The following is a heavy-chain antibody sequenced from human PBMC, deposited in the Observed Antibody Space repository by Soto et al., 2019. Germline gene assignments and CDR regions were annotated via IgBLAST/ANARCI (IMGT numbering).Heavy chain of an antibody. CDR2: IYGGGS. V-gene: IGHV3-53*01. Sequence: GGSLRLSCAVSAFTVSSDSMNWVRQAPGKGLEWVSVIYGGGSMYADSVKGRFTISRDNSKSTLYLQMNSLRVEDTAIYYCASGGYWGQGTLVTVSS. CDR1: AFTVSSDS. J-gene: IGHJ4*02. D-gene: IGHD3-16*01. CDR3: ASGGY.